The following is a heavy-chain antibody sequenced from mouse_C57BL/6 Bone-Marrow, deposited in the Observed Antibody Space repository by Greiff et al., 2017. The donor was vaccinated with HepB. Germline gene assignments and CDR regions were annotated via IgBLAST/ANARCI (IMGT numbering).Heavy chain of an antibody. CDR3: ARSPGIIYYEYPGYFDY. Sequence: QVTLKVSGPGILQPSQTLSLTCSFSGFSLSTFGMGVGWIRKPSGKGLEWLAHIWWDDDKFYNPALKSRRTISKDTSKNQVFLKIANVDTADTATYYGARSPGIIYYEYPGYFDYWGQGTTLTVSS. CDR2: IWWDDDK. D-gene: IGHD2-4*01. CDR1: GFSLSTFGMG. J-gene: IGHJ2*01. V-gene: IGHV8-8*01.